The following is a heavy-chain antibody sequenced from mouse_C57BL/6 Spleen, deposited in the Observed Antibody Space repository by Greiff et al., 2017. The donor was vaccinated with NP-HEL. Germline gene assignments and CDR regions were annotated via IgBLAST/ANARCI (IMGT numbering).Heavy chain of an antibody. D-gene: IGHD1-1*01. Sequence: VKLVESGAELARPGASVKLSCKASGYTFTSYGISWVKQRTGQGLEWIGEIYPRSGHTYYNEKFKGKATLTADKSSSTAYIELRSLTSEDSAVYSCARDYGSGAYWGQGTLVTVSA. CDR3: ARDYGSGAY. CDR1: GYTFTSYG. CDR2: IYPRSGHT. V-gene: IGHV1-81*01. J-gene: IGHJ3*01.